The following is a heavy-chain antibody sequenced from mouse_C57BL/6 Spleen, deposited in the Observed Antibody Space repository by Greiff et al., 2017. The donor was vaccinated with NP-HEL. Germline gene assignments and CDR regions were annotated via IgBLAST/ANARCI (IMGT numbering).Heavy chain of an antibody. D-gene: IGHD3-2*02. CDR1: GFNINDYY. Sequence: EVQLQQSGAELVRPGASVKLSCTASGFNINDYYMHWVKQRPEQGLEWIGRIGPEDGDTEYAPKFKGKVTMTADTSSNTAYLPIRRLHTEDTAAKHEGENTTYADTTSNAANRQLRRLRAEDTAVTYCNTLGRQDYGNSYAHVDVWGTGTTVTVAS. J-gene: IGHJ1*03. V-gene: IGHV14-1*01. CDR2: IGPEDGDT. CDR3: GENTTYADTTSNAANRQLRRLRAEDTAVTYCNTLGRQDYGNSYAHVDV.